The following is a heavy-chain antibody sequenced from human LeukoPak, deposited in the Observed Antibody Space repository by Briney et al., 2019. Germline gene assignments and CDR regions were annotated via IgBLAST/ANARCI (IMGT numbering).Heavy chain of an antibody. J-gene: IGHJ4*02. Sequence: SETLSLTCTVSGGSMSSSSYYWDWIRQPPGKGLEWIGSIYHSGSTYYNPSLKSRVTISVDTSKNQFSLKLSSVTAADTAVYYCARRVSSFCFDYWGQGTLVTVSS. V-gene: IGHV4-39*07. CDR2: IYHSGST. D-gene: IGHD3-16*02. CDR1: GGSMSSSSYY. CDR3: ARRVSSFCFDY.